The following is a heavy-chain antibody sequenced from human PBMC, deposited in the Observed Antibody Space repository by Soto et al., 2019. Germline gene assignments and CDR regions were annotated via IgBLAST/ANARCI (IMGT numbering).Heavy chain of an antibody. CDR3: ASGDYYDSSGYYYYFDY. D-gene: IGHD3-22*01. CDR1: GFTVSSNY. J-gene: IGHJ4*02. CDR2: IYSGGST. V-gene: IGHV3-66*01. Sequence: GGSLRLSCAASGFTVSSNYMSWVRQAPGKGLEWVSVIYSGGSTYYADSVKGRFTISRDNSKNTLYLQMNSLRAEDTAVYYCASGDYYDSSGYYYYFDYWGQGTLVTVSS.